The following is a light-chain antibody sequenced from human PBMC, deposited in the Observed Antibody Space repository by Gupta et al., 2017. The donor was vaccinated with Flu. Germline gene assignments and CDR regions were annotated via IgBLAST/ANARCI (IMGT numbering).Light chain of an antibody. Sequence: PLTQPSSVSGSPGQSLTISCMGTNSDVEAYNLVSWYQQSPGKAPKLIISGGDKRPSGVYKRCAGSTSGNPASPTTPVLKSEDEEEYYCRAHTVIGALLVCGGGTKLTV. V-gene: IGLV2-14*02. J-gene: IGLJ2*01. CDR1: NSDVEAYNL. CDR3: RAHTVIGALLV. CDR2: GGD.